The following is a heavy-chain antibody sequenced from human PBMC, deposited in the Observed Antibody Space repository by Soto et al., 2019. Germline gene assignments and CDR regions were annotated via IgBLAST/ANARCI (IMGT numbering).Heavy chain of an antibody. CDR2: ISAYNGNT. V-gene: IGHV1-18*04. Sequence: QVQLVQSGTEVKKTGASVKVSCKASGYTFPSYGFSWVRQAPGQGLEWMGWISAYNGNTHYAQKLQDRFTMTTDTSTSTAYMEWRSLRSDDSAVYYCARDHYDSRGYSGYWGQGTLVTVS. CDR1: GYTFPSYG. D-gene: IGHD3-22*01. CDR3: ARDHYDSRGYSGY. J-gene: IGHJ4*02.